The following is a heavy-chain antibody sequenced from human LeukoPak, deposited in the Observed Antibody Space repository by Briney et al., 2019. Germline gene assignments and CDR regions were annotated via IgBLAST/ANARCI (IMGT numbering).Heavy chain of an antibody. CDR1: GFTFSSYS. CDR2: ISSSSSYK. D-gene: IGHD6-6*01. CDR3: ARDYSSYGFDY. Sequence: GGSLRLSCAASGFTFSSYSMNWVRQAPGKGLEWVSSISSSSSYKYYADSVKGRFTISRDNAKNSLYLQMNSLRAEDTAVYYCARDYSSYGFDYWGQGTLVTVSS. J-gene: IGHJ4*02. V-gene: IGHV3-21*01.